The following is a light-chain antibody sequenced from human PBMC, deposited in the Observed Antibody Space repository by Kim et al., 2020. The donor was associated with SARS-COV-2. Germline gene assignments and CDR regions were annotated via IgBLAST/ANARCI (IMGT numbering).Light chain of an antibody. CDR3: QSYDSRNHVV. V-gene: IGLV6-57*02. J-gene: IGLJ2*01. CDR2: EDN. CDR1: SGSIASNY. Sequence: LTQPHSVSESPGETVTISCTGSSGSIASNYVQWYQQRPGSAPTTVVYEDNQRPSGVPDRFSGSIDSSSNSASLTISGLKTEDEADYYCQSYDSRNHVVFGGGTQLTVL.